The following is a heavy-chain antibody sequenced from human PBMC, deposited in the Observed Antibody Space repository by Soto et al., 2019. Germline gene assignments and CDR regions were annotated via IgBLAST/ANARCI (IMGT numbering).Heavy chain of an antibody. CDR3: ARGGHVVVVTAALDY. V-gene: IGHV1-46*01. Sequence: QVQLMQSGAEVKKPGASVKVSCKASGDTFTDYYIHWVRQAPGQGLEWMGTVNPSGGHTTYAQHFLGRVPMTRATSTSTLYMELTSLTSDDTAIYSCARGGHVVVVTAALDYWGQGTLVTVSS. D-gene: IGHD2-21*02. CDR1: GDTFTDYY. J-gene: IGHJ4*02. CDR2: VNPSGGHT.